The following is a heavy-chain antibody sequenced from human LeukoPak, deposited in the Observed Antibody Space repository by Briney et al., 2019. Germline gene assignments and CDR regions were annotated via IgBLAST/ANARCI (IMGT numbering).Heavy chain of an antibody. CDR1: GFTFSSYS. CDR3: ASWSCGGDCYMDV. CDR2: ISSSSSYI. V-gene: IGHV3-21*01. D-gene: IGHD2-21*01. Sequence: PGGSLRLSCAASGFTFSSYSMNWVRQAPGKGLEWVSSISSSSSYIYYADSVKGRFTISRDNAKNSLYLQMNSLRAEDTAVYYCASWSCGGDCYMDVWGKGTTVTVSS. J-gene: IGHJ6*04.